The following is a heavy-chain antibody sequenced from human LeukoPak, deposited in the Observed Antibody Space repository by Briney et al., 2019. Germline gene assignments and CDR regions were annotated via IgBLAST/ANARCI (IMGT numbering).Heavy chain of an antibody. CDR3: ARSEWHIVVVTASYYFDY. D-gene: IGHD2-21*02. V-gene: IGHV4-59*01. J-gene: IGHJ4*02. CDR1: GGSISSYY. Sequence: SETLSLTCTVSGGSISSYYWSWIRQPPGKGLEWIGYIFYSGSTNYNPSLKSRVTISVDTSKNQFSLKLSSVTAADTAVYDCARSEWHIVVVTASYYFDYWGQGTLVTVSS. CDR2: IFYSGST.